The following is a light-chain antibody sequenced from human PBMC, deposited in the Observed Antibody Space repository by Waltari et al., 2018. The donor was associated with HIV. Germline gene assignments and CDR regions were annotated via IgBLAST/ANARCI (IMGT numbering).Light chain of an antibody. J-gene: IGLJ2*01. Sequence: QFVLTPPPSVSGAPGQRVTLSCTGTSPHIGAGYDVPWHQQIPGSAPKLLIYGNNNRPPGVPDRFSGSKSGTSASLAITGLQAEDEADYYCQSYDSSLSGSGVVFGGGTKLTVL. CDR1: SPHIGAGYD. CDR3: QSYDSSLSGSGVV. V-gene: IGLV1-40*01. CDR2: GNN.